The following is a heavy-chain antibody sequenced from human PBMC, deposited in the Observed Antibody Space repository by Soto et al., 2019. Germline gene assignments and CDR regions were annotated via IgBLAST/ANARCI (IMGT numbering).Heavy chain of an antibody. CDR3: ARDKITGLFDY. CDR1: GGSISSSC. V-gene: IGHV4-59*12. Sequence: SETLSLTCAVSGGSISSSCWSWVRQPPGKGLEWIGYIYYSGSTNYIPSLKSRVTISVDTSKNQFSLKLSSVTAADTAVYYCARDKITGLFDYWGQGTLVTVSS. J-gene: IGHJ4*02. CDR2: IYYSGST. D-gene: IGHD2-8*02.